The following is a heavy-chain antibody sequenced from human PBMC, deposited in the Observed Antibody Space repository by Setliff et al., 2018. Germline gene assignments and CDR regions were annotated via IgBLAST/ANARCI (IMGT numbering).Heavy chain of an antibody. CDR2: IYIGGSA. J-gene: IGHJ6*03. CDR1: GGSISSYY. Sequence: SETLSLTCTVSGGSISSYYWSWIRQPAGKGLEWIGHIYIGGSANYNPSLKSRVTMSIDTSKNQFSLKLNSVTAADMAVYYCAREQWLDPPGYYHMDVCAKGTTVTVSS. V-gene: IGHV4-4*07. CDR3: AREQWLDPPGYYHMDV. D-gene: IGHD6-19*01.